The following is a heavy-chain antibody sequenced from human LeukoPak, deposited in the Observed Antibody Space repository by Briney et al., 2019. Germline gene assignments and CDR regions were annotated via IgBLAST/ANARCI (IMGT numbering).Heavy chain of an antibody. CDR3: AKGGGLWFGELSVYYYYGMDV. Sequence: GGSLRLSCAASGFTFRTYAMSWVRQAPGKGLEWVSAVNSSGGSTNYADSVKGRFTISRDNSKNTLYLQMNSLRVEDTAVYFCAKGGGLWFGELSVYYYYGMDVWGQGTTVTVSS. CDR2: VNSSGGST. CDR1: GFTFRTYA. V-gene: IGHV3-23*01. D-gene: IGHD3-10*01. J-gene: IGHJ6*02.